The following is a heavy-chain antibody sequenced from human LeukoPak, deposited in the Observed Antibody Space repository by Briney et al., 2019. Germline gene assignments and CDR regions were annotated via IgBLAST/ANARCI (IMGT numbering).Heavy chain of an antibody. CDR2: IKQDGSEK. CDR1: GFTFSSYW. J-gene: IGHJ4*02. D-gene: IGHD2-2*01. V-gene: IGHV3-7*03. Sequence: GGSLRLSCAASGFTFSSYWMSWVRQAPGKGLEWVANIKQDGSEKYYVDSVKGRFTISRDNAKNTLYLQMNSLRAEDTAVYYCAKLTLIGYCSSTSCPLHFDYWGQGTLVTVSS. CDR3: AKLTLIGYCSSTSCPLHFDY.